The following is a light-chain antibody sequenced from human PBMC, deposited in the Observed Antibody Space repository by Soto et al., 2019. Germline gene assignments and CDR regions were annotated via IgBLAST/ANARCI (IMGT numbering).Light chain of an antibody. CDR1: SSDVGGYNY. J-gene: IGLJ1*01. V-gene: IGLV2-8*01. CDR3: SSYAGSNNLGEV. Sequence: QAVLTQPPSAPGSPGQSVTISCTGTSSDVGGYNYVSWYQQHPGKAPKLMIYEVSKRPSGVPDRFSGSKSGNTASLTVSGLQAEDEADYYCSSYAGSNNLGEVFGTGTKVTVL. CDR2: EVS.